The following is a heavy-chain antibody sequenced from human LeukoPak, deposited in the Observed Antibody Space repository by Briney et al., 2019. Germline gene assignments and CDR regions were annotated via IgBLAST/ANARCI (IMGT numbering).Heavy chain of an antibody. CDR2: IYYNGKT. D-gene: IGHD6-19*01. V-gene: IGHV4-39*01. Sequence: SETLSLTCTVSGGSVTYTNYYWGWIRQPPGKGLQWIGVIYYNGKTYYNPSLKSRVTVAVDTSKNQFSLKLSSVTAACYCARFVVGQWLINYWGQGALVTVSS. CDR1: GGSVTYTNYY. J-gene: IGHJ4*02. CDR3: VGQWLINY.